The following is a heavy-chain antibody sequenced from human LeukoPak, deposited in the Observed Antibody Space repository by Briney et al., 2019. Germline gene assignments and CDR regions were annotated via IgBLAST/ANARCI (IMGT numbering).Heavy chain of an antibody. V-gene: IGHV1-8*01. CDR1: GYTFTSYD. Sequence: ASVKVSCKASGYTFTSYDINWVRQATGQGLEGRGWMNPNTGDTGYAQKFQGRITMTWDTSISTAYMDLRSLRSEDTAVYYCVRYTDTVVIPGAMSYNWFDPWGQGTLVTVSS. J-gene: IGHJ5*02. D-gene: IGHD2-2*01. CDR2: MNPNTGDT. CDR3: VRYTDTVVIPGAMSYNWFDP.